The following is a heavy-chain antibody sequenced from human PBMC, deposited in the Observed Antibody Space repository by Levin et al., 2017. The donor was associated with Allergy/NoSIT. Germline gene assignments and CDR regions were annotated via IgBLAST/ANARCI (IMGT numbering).Heavy chain of an antibody. V-gene: IGHV2-5*02. D-gene: IGHD3-10*01. J-gene: IGHJ4*02. CDR2: IYWDDDK. Sequence: SGPTLVKPTQTLTLTCTFSGFSLRTSEVAVAWIRQPPGKALEWLALIYWDDDKRYSPSLKSRLTISKNTSKNQVVLTMANMDPVDTATYYCAHRRSGSYFAYWGQGALVTVSS. CDR3: AHRRSGSYFAY. CDR1: GFSLRTSEVA.